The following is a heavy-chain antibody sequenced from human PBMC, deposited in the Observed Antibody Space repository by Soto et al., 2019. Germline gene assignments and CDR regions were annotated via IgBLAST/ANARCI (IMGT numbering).Heavy chain of an antibody. J-gene: IGHJ4*02. Sequence: GGSLRLSCAASGFTFSSYAMSWVRQAPGKGLEWVSAISGSGGSTYYADSVKGRFTISRDNSKNTLYLQMNSLRAEDTAVYYCATSPGGSGWSLDYWGQGTLVTVSS. CDR2: ISGSGGST. CDR3: ATSPGGSGWSLDY. CDR1: GFTFSSYA. D-gene: IGHD6-19*01. V-gene: IGHV3-23*01.